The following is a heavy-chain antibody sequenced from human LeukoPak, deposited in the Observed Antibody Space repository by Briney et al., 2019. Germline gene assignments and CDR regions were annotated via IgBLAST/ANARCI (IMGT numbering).Heavy chain of an antibody. CDR2: ISGSGGST. CDR1: GFTFSSHA. D-gene: IGHD3-10*01. Sequence: GGSLRLSCAASGFTFSSHAMSWVRQAPGKGLEWVSAISGSGGSTYYADSVKGRFTISRDNSKNTLYLQMNSLKTEDTAVYYCTTAVIRGLNAFDIWGRGTMVTVSS. V-gene: IGHV3-23*01. J-gene: IGHJ3*02. CDR3: TTAVIRGLNAFDI.